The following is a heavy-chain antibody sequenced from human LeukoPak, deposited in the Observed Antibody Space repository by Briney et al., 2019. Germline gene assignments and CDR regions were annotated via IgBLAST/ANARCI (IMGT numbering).Heavy chain of an antibody. CDR1: GGSMSSSSDY. V-gene: IGHV4-39*01. CDR3: TRQPLYGSSCYFNY. J-gene: IGHJ4*02. CDR2: IYYSGST. Sequence: SETLSLLCTVSGGSMSSSSDYWGWIRQPPGKGLEWIGSIYYSGSTYYNPSLKSRVTISVDTSKTQFSLKLNSVTAADTAVYYCTRQPLYGSSCYFNYWGQGTLVTVSS. D-gene: IGHD3-22*01.